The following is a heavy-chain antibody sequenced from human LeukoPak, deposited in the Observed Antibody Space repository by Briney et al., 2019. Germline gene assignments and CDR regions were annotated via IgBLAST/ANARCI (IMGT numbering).Heavy chain of an antibody. V-gene: IGHV1-24*01. CDR2: FDPEDGET. CDR1: GYTLTELS. D-gene: IGHD3-22*01. CDR3: ARGDSITMIVGVS. Sequence: GASVKVSCKVSGYTLTELSMHWVRQAPGKGLEWMGGFDPEDGETIYAQKFQGRVTMTRDTSTSTVYMELSSLRSEDTAVYYCARGDSITMIVGVSWGQGTLVTVSS. J-gene: IGHJ4*02.